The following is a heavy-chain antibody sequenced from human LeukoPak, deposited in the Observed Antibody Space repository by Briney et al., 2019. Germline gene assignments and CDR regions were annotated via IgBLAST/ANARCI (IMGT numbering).Heavy chain of an antibody. CDR2: FDPEDGET. V-gene: IGHV1-24*01. J-gene: IGHJ4*02. CDR1: GYTLPEIS. CDR3: ATGQSTVTYYFDY. D-gene: IGHD4-17*01. Sequence: ASVKVPCKVSGYTLPEISMHWVRRAPGKGLEWMGGFDPEDGETIYAQKFQGRVTMTEDTSTDTAYLELSNLRSEDTAVYYCATGQSTVTYYFDYWGQGTLVTVSS.